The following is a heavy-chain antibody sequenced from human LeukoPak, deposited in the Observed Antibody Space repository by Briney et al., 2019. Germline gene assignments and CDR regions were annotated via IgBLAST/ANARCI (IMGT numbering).Heavy chain of an antibody. J-gene: IGHJ3*02. V-gene: IGHV4-34*01. D-gene: IGHD3-22*01. CDR3: ARGYYDSRGSSNTFDI. CDR1: GGSFSGYC. Sequence: PSETLSLTCAVYGGSFSGYCWSWIRQPPGKGLEWIGEINHSGSTNYNPSLKSRVTISLDTSKNQFSLNLNSVTAADTAVYYCARGYYDSRGSSNTFDIWGQGTMVTVSS. CDR2: INHSGST.